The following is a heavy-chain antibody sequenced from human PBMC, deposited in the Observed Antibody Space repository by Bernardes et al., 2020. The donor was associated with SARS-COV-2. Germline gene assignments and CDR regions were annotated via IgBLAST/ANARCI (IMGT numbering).Heavy chain of an antibody. D-gene: IGHD3-16*01. J-gene: IGHJ6*02. CDR1: GFTFNTYG. CDR3: VRRFCAVSSACGNFYGMGV. Sequence: GGSLRLSCAASGFTFNTYGMHWVRRAPGKGLEWVAVIWYDGSTKFYADSVKGRFTISRDNSKNTLYLQMDSLRAEDTAVYHCVRRFCAVSSACGNFYGMGVWGQGTTVTVSS. V-gene: IGHV3-33*01. CDR2: IWYDGSTK.